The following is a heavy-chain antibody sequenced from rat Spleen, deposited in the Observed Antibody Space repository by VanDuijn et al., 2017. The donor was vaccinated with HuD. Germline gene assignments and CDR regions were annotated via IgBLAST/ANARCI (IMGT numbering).Heavy chain of an antibody. D-gene: IGHD1-6*01. J-gene: IGHJ3*01. Sequence: EVQLVESGGGLVQPGRSLKLSCAASGFTFSKYGMAWVRQTPTKGLEWVASISTGGGNTYYRDSVKGRFTISRDNAKNIQYLQRDSLRSEDTATYYCARHGYTTDYLNWFAYWGQGTLVTVSS. CDR2: ISTGGGNT. CDR1: GFTFSKYG. V-gene: IGHV5S14*01. CDR3: ARHGYTTDYLNWFAY.